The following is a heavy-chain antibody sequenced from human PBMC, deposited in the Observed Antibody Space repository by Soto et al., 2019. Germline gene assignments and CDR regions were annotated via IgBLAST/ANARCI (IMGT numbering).Heavy chain of an antibody. V-gene: IGHV4-59*01. Sequence: SETLSLTCTVSGGSISPYYWSWIRQLPGKGLEWIGYIHNSGSTKYNPSLKSRVTISVDTSKNHFSLKLSSVTAADTAMYYCARFRFSSGWYDCFDYWGQGTLVTV. CDR2: IHNSGST. CDR3: ARFRFSSGWYDCFDY. CDR1: GGSISPYY. J-gene: IGHJ4*02. D-gene: IGHD6-19*01.